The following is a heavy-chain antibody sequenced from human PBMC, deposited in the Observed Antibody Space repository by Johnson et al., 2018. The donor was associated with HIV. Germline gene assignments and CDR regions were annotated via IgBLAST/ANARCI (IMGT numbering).Heavy chain of an antibody. CDR2: IRFDGSDK. D-gene: IGHD3-16*02. V-gene: IGHV3-30*14. Sequence: QVHLVESGGGVVQPGRSLRLSCAASGFTFSSYAMHWVRQAPGKGLEWVAVIRFDGSDKYYADSVKGRFTISRDNSKNTLYLQMGSLRAEDMAVYYCARGGITFGGVIAPGAFDIWGQGTMVTVSS. J-gene: IGHJ3*02. CDR3: ARGGITFGGVIAPGAFDI. CDR1: GFTFSSYA.